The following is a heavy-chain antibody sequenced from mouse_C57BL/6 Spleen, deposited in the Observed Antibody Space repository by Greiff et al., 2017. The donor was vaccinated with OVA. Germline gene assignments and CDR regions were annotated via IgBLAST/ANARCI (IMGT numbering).Heavy chain of an antibody. CDR3: ASPDYGGYFDV. J-gene: IGHJ1*03. CDR1: GFTFSDYG. D-gene: IGHD2-4*01. Sequence: EVQLVESGGGLVKPGGSLKLSCAASGFTFSDYGLHWVRQAPEKGLEWVAYISSGSSTIYYADTVKGRFTISRDNAKNTLFLQMTSLRSEDTAMYYCASPDYGGYFDVWGTGTTVTVSS. V-gene: IGHV5-17*01. CDR2: ISSGSSTI.